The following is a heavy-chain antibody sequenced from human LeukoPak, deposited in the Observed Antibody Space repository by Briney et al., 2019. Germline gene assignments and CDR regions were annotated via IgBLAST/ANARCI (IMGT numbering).Heavy chain of an antibody. V-gene: IGHV3-30*02. Sequence: GGSLRLSCAASGFTFSSYGMHWARQAPGKGLEWVAFIRYDGSNKYYADSVKGRFTISRDNSKNTLYLQMNSLRAEDTAVYYCAKDCPMDYVSGSYYSNEYYFDYWGQGTLVTVSS. CDR2: IRYDGSNK. D-gene: IGHD3-10*01. CDR1: GFTFSSYG. J-gene: IGHJ4*02. CDR3: AKDCPMDYVSGSYYSNEYYFDY.